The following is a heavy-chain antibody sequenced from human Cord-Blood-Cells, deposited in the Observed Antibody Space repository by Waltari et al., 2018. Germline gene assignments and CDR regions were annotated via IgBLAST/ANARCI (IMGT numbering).Heavy chain of an antibody. D-gene: IGHD3-16*01. CDR3: AKEQRVNALGVFDY. CDR2: ISGSGGST. CDR1: GFTFSSYA. J-gene: IGHJ4*02. V-gene: IGHV3-23*01. Sequence: EVQLLESGGGLVQPGVSLRLSCAAPGFTFSSYAMSSVGPAPGKGLEWVSAISGSGGSTYYADSVKGRFTISRDNSKNTLYLQMNSLRAEDTAVYYCAKEQRVNALGVFDYWGQGTLVTVSS.